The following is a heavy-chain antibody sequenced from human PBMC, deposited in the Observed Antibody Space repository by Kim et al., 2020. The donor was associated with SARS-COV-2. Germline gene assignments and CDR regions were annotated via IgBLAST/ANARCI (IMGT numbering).Heavy chain of an antibody. J-gene: IGHJ4*02. CDR3: ARDSVCFFCRDGYNPTIPFDY. Sequence: GGSLRLSCAASGFTFSDYYMSWIRQAPGKGLEWVSYISSSGSTIYYADSVKGRFTISRDNAKNSLYLQMNSLRAEDTAVYYCARDSVCFFCRDGYNPTIPFDYWGQGTLVTVSS. CDR1: GFTFSDYY. CDR2: ISSSGSTI. V-gene: IGHV3-11*01. D-gene: IGHD5-12*01.